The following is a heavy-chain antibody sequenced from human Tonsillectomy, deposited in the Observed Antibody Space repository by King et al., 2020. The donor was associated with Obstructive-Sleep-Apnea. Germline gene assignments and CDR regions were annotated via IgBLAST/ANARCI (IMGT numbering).Heavy chain of an antibody. D-gene: IGHD2-15*01. CDR2: IAYSGST. CDR1: GDSIRGYY. J-gene: IGHJ4*02. V-gene: IGHV4-59*01. Sequence: LQLQESGPGLGEPSETLSLTCTVSGDSIRGYYWSWMRQPPGKGLEWSGDIAYSGSTNYNPSLKSRVTMSIDTSTSQLSLKLSAVTAADTAVYYCAREKVALDYSDYWGQGTLVTVSS. CDR3: AREKVALDYSDY.